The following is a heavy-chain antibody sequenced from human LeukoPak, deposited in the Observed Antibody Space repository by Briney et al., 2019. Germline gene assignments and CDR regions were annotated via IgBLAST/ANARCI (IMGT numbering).Heavy chain of an antibody. CDR2: IEQDGGEK. CDR1: GFTFSSYW. Sequence: PGGSLRLSCAASGFTFSSYWMSWVRQAPGKGLEWVANIEQDGGEKYYVDSVKGRFTISRDNAKNSLYLQMNSLRVEDTAVYYCAKVAKYYYGSETYYFFEHWGQGTPVTASS. CDR3: AKVAKYYYGSETYYFFEH. D-gene: IGHD3-10*01. V-gene: IGHV3-7*01. J-gene: IGHJ4*02.